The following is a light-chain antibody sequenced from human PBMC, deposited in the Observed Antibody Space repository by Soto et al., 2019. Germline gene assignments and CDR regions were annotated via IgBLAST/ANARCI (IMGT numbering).Light chain of an antibody. Sequence: QSVLTQPPSVSGAPGQRVTLSCTGNSSNLGAGYDVHWYQQLPGAAPKLVIFGNRNRPSGVSNRFSGSKSGNTASLTISGLQAEDEADYYCSSYTSSTWVFGGGTKLTVL. V-gene: IGLV1-40*01. CDR3: SSYTSSTWV. J-gene: IGLJ3*02. CDR2: GNR. CDR1: SSNLGAGYD.